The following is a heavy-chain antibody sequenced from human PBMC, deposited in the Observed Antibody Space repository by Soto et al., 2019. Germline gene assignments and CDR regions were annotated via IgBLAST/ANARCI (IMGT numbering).Heavy chain of an antibody. V-gene: IGHV3-21*01. Sequence: EVQLVESGGGLVKPGGSLRLSCAASGFTFSTYTMNWVRQAPGKGLEWVSFISSSSSYISYADSVKGRFTISRDNAKNSLYLQVNSLRADDTAVYYCARDFSSGWYPYFHHWGQGTLVTVSP. CDR1: GFTFSTYT. D-gene: IGHD6-19*01. CDR2: ISSSSSYI. CDR3: ARDFSSGWYPYFHH. J-gene: IGHJ1*01.